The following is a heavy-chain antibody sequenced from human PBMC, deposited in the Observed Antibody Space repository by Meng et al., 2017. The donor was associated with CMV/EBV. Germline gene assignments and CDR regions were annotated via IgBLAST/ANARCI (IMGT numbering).Heavy chain of an antibody. Sequence: QVAIQDSRPGLVKPSEPLSLTCIVSGAYIKNYTWNWVRQPAGQGLEWIGLIQVIGHTVYNPSLKSRVTVSLDASKSQFSLTLNSVTAADTATYYCAGSRPGGGACDYWGQGILVTVSS. J-gene: IGHJ4*02. D-gene: IGHD3-16*01. CDR3: AGSRPGGGACDY. CDR2: IQVIGHT. CDR1: GAYIKNYT. V-gene: IGHV4-4*07.